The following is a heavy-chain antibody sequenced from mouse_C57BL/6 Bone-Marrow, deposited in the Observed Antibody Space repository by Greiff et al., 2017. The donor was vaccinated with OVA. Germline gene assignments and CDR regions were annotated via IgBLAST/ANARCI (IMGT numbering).Heavy chain of an antibody. CDR3: TADGYPFAY. J-gene: IGHJ3*01. Sequence: EVQLQQSGAELVRPGASVKLSCTASGFNIKDDYMHWVKQRPEQGLEWIGWIDPENGDTEYDSKFQGKATITADTSSNTAYLQLSSLTSEDTAVYYGTADGYPFAYWGQGTLVTVSA. D-gene: IGHD2-3*01. CDR2: IDPENGDT. V-gene: IGHV14-4*01. CDR1: GFNIKDDY.